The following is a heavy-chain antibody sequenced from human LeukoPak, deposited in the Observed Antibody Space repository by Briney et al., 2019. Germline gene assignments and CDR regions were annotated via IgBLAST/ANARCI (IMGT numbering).Heavy chain of an antibody. CDR1: GGSFSGYY. V-gene: IGHV4-34*01. D-gene: IGHD6-13*01. CDR3: ARDSQLAAAVWFDP. CDR2: INHSGST. Sequence: SETLSLTCAVYGGSFSGYYWSWIRQPPGKGLEWIGEINHSGSTNYNPSLKSRVTISVDTSKNQFSLKLSSVTAADTAVYYCARDSQLAAAVWFDPWGQGTLVTVSS. J-gene: IGHJ5*02.